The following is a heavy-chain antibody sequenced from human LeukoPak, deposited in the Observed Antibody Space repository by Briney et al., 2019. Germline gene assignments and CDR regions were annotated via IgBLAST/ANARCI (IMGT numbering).Heavy chain of an antibody. Sequence: QAGGSLRLSCAASGFTFRHFAMSWVRQAPGKGLHWVSTISGSGNKTYDADSVKGRFTISRDNSKNTLYLQMTGLRAEDTAVYYCAKLKRVGIAPFDDWGQGTLVTVSS. CDR2: ISGSGNKT. CDR1: GFTFRHFA. V-gene: IGHV3-23*01. J-gene: IGHJ4*02. CDR3: AKLKRVGIAPFDD. D-gene: IGHD3-10*01.